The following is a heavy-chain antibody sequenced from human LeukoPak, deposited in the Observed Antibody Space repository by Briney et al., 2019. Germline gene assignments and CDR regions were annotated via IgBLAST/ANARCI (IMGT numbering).Heavy chain of an antibody. D-gene: IGHD3-10*01. J-gene: IGHJ2*01. V-gene: IGHV4-34*01. Sequence: SETLSLTCAVYGGSFSGYYWSWIRQPPGKGLEWIGEINHSGSTNYNPSLKSRVTISVDKSKNQFSLKLSSVTAADPAVYYCARHVAAYYYGSGSKHHWYFDLWGRGTLVTVSS. CDR3: ARHVAAYYYGSGSKHHWYFDL. CDR1: GGSFSGYY. CDR2: INHSGST.